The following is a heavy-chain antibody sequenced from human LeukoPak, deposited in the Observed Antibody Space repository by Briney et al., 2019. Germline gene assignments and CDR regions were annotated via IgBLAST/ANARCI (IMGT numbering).Heavy chain of an antibody. D-gene: IGHD3-9*01. CDR1: GFTFSDYY. J-gene: IGHJ4*02. CDR2: ISWDSSYT. Sequence: PGGSLGLSCAASGFTFSDYYMSWIRQAPGRGLEWVSYISWDSSYTSYADSVKGRFTVSRDNAQKSLYLQMDSLRAEDTAVYYCARGIGSFDWLWAHWGPGTLVTVSS. CDR3: ARGIGSFDWLWAH. V-gene: IGHV3-11*05.